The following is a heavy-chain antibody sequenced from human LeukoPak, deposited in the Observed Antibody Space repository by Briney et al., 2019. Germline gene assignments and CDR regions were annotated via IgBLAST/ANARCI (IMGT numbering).Heavy chain of an antibody. CDR1: GGSFSGYY. J-gene: IGHJ4*02. CDR2: INHTGST. V-gene: IGHV4-34*01. Sequence: SETLSLTCAVYGGSFSGYYWSWIRQPPGKVLEWMGEINHTGSTNYNPSLTSRVTISVDTSKTYYSLKLSSVTAADTAVYYCARAGVAMATITYYFDYWGQGTLVTVSS. CDR3: ARAGVAMATITYYFDY. D-gene: IGHD5-24*01.